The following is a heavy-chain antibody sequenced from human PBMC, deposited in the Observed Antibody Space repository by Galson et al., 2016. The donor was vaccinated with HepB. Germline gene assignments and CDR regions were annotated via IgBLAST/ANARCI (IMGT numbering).Heavy chain of an antibody. D-gene: IGHD2-8*02. Sequence: SLRLSCAASGFTFSSFAMSWVRQAPGKGLEWVSLIFGGGVGTFYADAVKGRFTISRDNSNNTLYLQMNSLRAEDTAVYYCARAYCTGAGCSAVFDSWGQGTLVTVSS. V-gene: IGHV3-23*01. CDR2: IFGGGVGT. CDR1: GFTFSSFA. J-gene: IGHJ4*02. CDR3: ARAYCTGAGCSAVFDS.